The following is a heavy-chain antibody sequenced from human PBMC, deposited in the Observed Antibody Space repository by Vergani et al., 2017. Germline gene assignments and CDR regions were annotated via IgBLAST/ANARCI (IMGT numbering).Heavy chain of an antibody. V-gene: IGHV3-11*01. J-gene: IGHJ3*02. CDR1: GFSFSDHY. D-gene: IGHD5-24*01. Sequence: QVQLVESGGGLVKPGGSLRLSCAASGFSFSDHYMTWIRQAPGKGLEWVSYISNSGNTIEYADSVKGRFSISRDNAKSSLCLQMDSLRAEDTAVYYCARDHRDYNNYPGTFDIWGQGSMVTVSS. CDR2: ISNSGNTI. CDR3: ARDHRDYNNYPGTFDI.